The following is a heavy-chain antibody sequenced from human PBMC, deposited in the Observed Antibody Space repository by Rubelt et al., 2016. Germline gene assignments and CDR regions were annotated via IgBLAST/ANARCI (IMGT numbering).Heavy chain of an antibody. Sequence: QVQLVQSGAEVKKPGASVKVSCKASGYTFTSYAMHWVRQAPGQRLEWMGWINAGNGNTNYAQKVRGRVTMTTDTSTSTAYMELRSLRSDDTAVYYCARDRDDFKFGQQLNDYWGQGTLVTVSS. CDR2: INAGNGNT. CDR1: GYTFTSYA. D-gene: IGHD3-3*01. V-gene: IGHV1-3*01. J-gene: IGHJ4*02. CDR3: ARDRDDFKFGQQLNDY.